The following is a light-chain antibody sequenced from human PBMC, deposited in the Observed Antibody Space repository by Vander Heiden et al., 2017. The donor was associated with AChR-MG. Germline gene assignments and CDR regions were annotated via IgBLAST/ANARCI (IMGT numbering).Light chain of an antibody. V-gene: IGKV2-30*02. Sequence: EVVMTQSPLSLPVTLGQPASISCRSSQRLVHRDGNTYLNWFQQRPGQSPRRLIYRVSNRDSGVPDRFSGSGSGTDFTLTISRVEAEDIGLYFCMQGSDWPLSFGGGTKVEIK. CDR3: MQGSDWPLS. CDR2: RVS. J-gene: IGKJ4*01. CDR1: QRLVHRDGNTY.